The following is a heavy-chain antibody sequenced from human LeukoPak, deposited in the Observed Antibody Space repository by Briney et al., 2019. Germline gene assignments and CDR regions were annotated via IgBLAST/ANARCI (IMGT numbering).Heavy chain of an antibody. V-gene: IGHV3-23*01. J-gene: IGHJ4*02. D-gene: IGHD2-15*01. Sequence: GVSLRLSCAASGFTFSTYAMSWVRQARGKGLEWVSSISTSGGTTYYADSVKGRFTISRDNSKNTLYLQVSSLTAEDTAVYHCARQLGYCSDGSCYFDYWGQGTLVTVSS. CDR2: ISTSGGTT. CDR1: GFTFSTYA. CDR3: ARQLGYCSDGSCYFDY.